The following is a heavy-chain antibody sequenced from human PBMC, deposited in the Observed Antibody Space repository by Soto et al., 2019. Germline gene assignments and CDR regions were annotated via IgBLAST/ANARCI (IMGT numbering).Heavy chain of an antibody. CDR3: ARDQSGQTSDAFDI. Sequence: VQLLESGGGVVQPGRSLRLSCAASGFTFSSYAMHWVRQAPGKGLEWVAVISYEGSNKYYADSVKGRFTISRDNSKNTLYLQMNSLRAEDTAVYYCARDQSGQTSDAFDIWGQGTMVTVSS. CDR1: GFTFSSYA. D-gene: IGHD3-3*01. J-gene: IGHJ3*02. V-gene: IGHV3-30-3*01. CDR2: ISYEGSNK.